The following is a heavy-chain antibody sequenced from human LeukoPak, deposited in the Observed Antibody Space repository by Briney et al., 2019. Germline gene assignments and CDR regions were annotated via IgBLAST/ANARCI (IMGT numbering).Heavy chain of an antibody. J-gene: IGHJ6*04. CDR1: GFTFSNYG. CDR2: NSGSGGST. CDR3: AKDVWGYYGSGSLDV. D-gene: IGHD3-10*01. Sequence: PGGTLRLSCAASGFTFSNYGMSWVRQAPGKGVEWVSGNSGSGGSTDYADSVKGRFTISRDNSKNTLYLQMNSLRAEDTAVYYCAKDVWGYYGSGSLDVWGKGTTVTISS. V-gene: IGHV3-23*01.